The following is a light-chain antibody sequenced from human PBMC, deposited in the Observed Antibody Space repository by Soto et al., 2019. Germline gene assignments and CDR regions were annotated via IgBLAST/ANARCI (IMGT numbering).Light chain of an antibody. Sequence: EIVLTHSQATLSLSALERGHLXVTSSQSVSGYLAWYQQKPGQAPRLLIYDASNRATGIPARFSGSGSGTEFTLTISSLQSEDFAVYYCQQYNNWPPITFGQGTRLEIK. CDR3: QQYNNWPPIT. J-gene: IGKJ5*01. CDR1: QSVSGY. V-gene: IGKV3-11*01. CDR2: DAS.